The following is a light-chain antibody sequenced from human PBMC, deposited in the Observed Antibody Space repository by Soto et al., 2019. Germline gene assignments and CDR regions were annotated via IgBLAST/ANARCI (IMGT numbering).Light chain of an antibody. V-gene: IGKV1-5*03. CDR3: QHYNSYSEA. J-gene: IGKJ1*01. CDR2: KAS. CDR1: QTISSW. Sequence: DIKMTQPPSTLSGSVGARVTITCRASQTISSWLAWYQQKPGKAPKLLIYKASTLKSGVPSRFSGSGSGTEVTLTISSLQPDDFATYYCQHYNSYSEAFGQGTKVDI.